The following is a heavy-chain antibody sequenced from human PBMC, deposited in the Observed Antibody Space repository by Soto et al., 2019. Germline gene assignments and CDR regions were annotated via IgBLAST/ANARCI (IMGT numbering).Heavy chain of an antibody. V-gene: IGHV3-23*01. Sequence: GGSLRLSCAASGFTFSSYAMSWVRQAPGKGLEWVSAISGSGGSTYYADSVKGRFTISRDNSKNTLYLQMNSLRAEDTAVYYCANTLSITIFGVVKIVDVWGQGTTVTVSS. J-gene: IGHJ6*02. D-gene: IGHD3-3*01. CDR2: ISGSGGST. CDR3: ANTLSITIFGVVKIVDV. CDR1: GFTFSSYA.